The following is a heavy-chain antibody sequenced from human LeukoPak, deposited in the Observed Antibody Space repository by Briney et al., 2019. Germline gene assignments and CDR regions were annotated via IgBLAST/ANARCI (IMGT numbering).Heavy chain of an antibody. J-gene: IGHJ6*02. CDR1: GGSITNDRYY. Sequence: PSETLSLTCIVSGGSITNDRYYWGWIRQSPGKGPEWIGSIYYSGSTYYNPSLKSRVTISVDTSKNQFSLKLSSVTAADTAVYYCARDPLGYCSSTSCYSSGMDVWGQGTTVTVSS. CDR2: IYYSGST. CDR3: ARDPLGYCSSTSCYSSGMDV. D-gene: IGHD2-2*01. V-gene: IGHV4-39*07.